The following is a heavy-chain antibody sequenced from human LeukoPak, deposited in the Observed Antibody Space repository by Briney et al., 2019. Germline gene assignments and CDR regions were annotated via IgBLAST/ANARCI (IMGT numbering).Heavy chain of an antibody. CDR2: IYSGGST. Sequence: GGSLRLSCAASGFTVSSNYMSWVRQAPGKGLEWVSVIYSGGSTYYADSVKGRFTISRDNSKNTLFLHMNSLTTEDTAVYYCAKTSDQLLYSKFDFWGQGTLVTVSS. CDR1: GFTVSSNY. CDR3: AKTSDQLLYSKFDF. V-gene: IGHV3-53*05. D-gene: IGHD2-2*02. J-gene: IGHJ4*02.